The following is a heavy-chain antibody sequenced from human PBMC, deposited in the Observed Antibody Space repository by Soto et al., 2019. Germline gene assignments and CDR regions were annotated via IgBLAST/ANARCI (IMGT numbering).Heavy chain of an antibody. CDR1: GFTFSNYV. Sequence: PGGSLRLSCVASGFTFSNYVMNWVRQAPGKGLEWVSSISGSGTNTYYADSVKGRFTISRDNSKNTLFLQMDSLRAEDTALYFCAKAANKAPYFDYWGQGTLVTVSS. CDR3: AKAANKAPYFDY. J-gene: IGHJ4*02. V-gene: IGHV3-23*01. CDR2: ISGSGTNT.